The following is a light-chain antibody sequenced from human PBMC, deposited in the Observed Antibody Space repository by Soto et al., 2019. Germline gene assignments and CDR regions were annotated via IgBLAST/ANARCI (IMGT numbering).Light chain of an antibody. Sequence: NSSDVGGYNYVSWYQQHPGKAPKLMIYDVSKRPSGVPDRFSGSKSGNTASLTISGLQAEDEADYYCCSYAGSPYVFVTGTKFTVL. CDR2: DVS. J-gene: IGLJ1*01. V-gene: IGLV2-11*01. CDR1: SSDVGGYNY. CDR3: CSYAGSPYV.